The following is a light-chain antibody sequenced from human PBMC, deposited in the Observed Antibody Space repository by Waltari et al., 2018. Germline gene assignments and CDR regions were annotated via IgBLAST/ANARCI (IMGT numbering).Light chain of an antibody. CDR2: DAS. CDR1: PSVSGY. Sequence: EIVLTQSPATLSMSPGDRVTLSCRARPSVSGYLACFQQNPGQAPRLLIYDASNRATGVPDRFSGSGSGTDFTLTISSLEPEDFAVYYCQQRSNWLGTFGPGTKVEIE. CDR3: QQRSNWLGT. J-gene: IGKJ3*01. V-gene: IGKV3-11*01.